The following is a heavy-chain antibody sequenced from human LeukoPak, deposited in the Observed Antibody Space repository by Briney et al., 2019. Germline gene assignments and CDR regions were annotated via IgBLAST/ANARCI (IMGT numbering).Heavy chain of an antibody. CDR3: ARDPPGGIGEYFQH. Sequence: SETVSLTCTVSGGSISSYYWSWIRQPPGKGLEWIGYIYYSGSTYYNPSLKSRVTISVDTSKNQFSLKLSSVTAADTAVYYCARDPPGGIGEYFQHWGQGTLVTVSS. J-gene: IGHJ1*01. CDR1: GGSISSYY. CDR2: IYYSGST. V-gene: IGHV4-59*12. D-gene: IGHD2-15*01.